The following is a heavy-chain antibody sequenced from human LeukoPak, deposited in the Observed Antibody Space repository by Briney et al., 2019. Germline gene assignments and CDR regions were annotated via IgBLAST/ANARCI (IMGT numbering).Heavy chain of an antibody. CDR3: ARDHEGDRSGDNCYFIPFDY. CDR1: GFTLSAYE. J-gene: IGHJ4*02. V-gene: IGHV3-48*03. CDR2: ISSNGRTT. Sequence: KPGGSLRLSCAVSGFTLSAYEMNWVRQAPGKGLEWVSYISSNGRTTYYADSVKGRFTISRDNAKNSLYLQMNSLRVEDTAIYYCARDHEGDRSGDNCYFIPFDYWGQGTQVTVSS. D-gene: IGHD2-15*01.